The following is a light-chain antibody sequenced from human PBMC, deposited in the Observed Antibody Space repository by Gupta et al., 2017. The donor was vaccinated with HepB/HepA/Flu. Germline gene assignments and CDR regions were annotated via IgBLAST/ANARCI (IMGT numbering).Light chain of an antibody. CDR3: AAWDDSLNGLV. CDR2: YDD. Sequence: QSVLTQPPSVSEAPRQRVTISCSGSSSNIGNNAVNWYQQLPANAPKLLIYYDDLLPSGVADRFSGSKSGTSASLATSGLQAEDEADYYCAAWDDSLNGLVFGGGTKLTVL. CDR1: SSNIGNNA. J-gene: IGLJ2*01. V-gene: IGLV1-36*01.